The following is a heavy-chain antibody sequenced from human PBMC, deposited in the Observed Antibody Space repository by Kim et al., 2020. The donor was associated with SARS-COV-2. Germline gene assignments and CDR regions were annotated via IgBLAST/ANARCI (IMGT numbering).Heavy chain of an antibody. CDR3: ARLGYGDYNYYGMDV. J-gene: IGHJ6*02. V-gene: IGHV4-59*08. Sequence: PPLKSRVTISVDTSKNQFSLKLSSVTAADTAVYYCARLGYGDYNYYGMDVWGQGTTVTVSS. D-gene: IGHD4-17*01.